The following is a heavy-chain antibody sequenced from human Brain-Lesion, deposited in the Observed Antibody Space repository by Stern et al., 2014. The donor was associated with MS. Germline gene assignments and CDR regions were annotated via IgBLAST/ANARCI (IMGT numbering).Heavy chain of an antibody. J-gene: IGHJ4*02. D-gene: IGHD1-26*01. CDR3: ATLSPGAGGNYYRHFDY. CDR2: FDPADGET. V-gene: IGHV1-24*01. Sequence: VQLVQSGAEVQKPWASVKVSCKVSGYTLTDFSMHWVRQTPRKGLEWMGGFDPADGETIYAPKFQGRVTMTEDTSTDTAYMEMSSLRSEDTAVYYCATLSPGAGGNYYRHFDYWGQGTLVTVSS. CDR1: GYTLTDFS.